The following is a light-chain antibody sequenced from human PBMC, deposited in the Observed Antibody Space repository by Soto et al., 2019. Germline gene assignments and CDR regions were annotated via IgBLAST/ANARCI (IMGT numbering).Light chain of an antibody. J-gene: IGLJ1*01. CDR3: QSYDSSLSGYV. CDR1: SSNIGAGYD. V-gene: IGLV1-40*01. Sequence: VLTQPPSVSGAPGQRVTISCTGSSSNIGAGYDVHWYQQLPGTAPKLLIYGNSNRPSGVPDRFSGSKSGTSASLAITGLQAEDEADYYCQSYDSSLSGYVFGTGTNVTVL. CDR2: GNS.